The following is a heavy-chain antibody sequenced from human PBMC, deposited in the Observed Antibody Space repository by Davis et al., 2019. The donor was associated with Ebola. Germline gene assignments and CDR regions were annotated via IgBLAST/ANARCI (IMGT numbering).Heavy chain of an antibody. J-gene: IGHJ6*02. Sequence: ASVKVSCKASGYTFTSYDINWVRQATGQGLEWMGWMNPNSGGTNYAQKFQGWVTMTRDTSISTAYMELSRLRSDDTAVYYCATSWLGREDYYYGMDVWGQGTTVTVSS. D-gene: IGHD6-19*01. CDR1: GYTFTSYD. CDR2: MNPNSGGT. CDR3: ATSWLGREDYYYGMDV. V-gene: IGHV1-2*04.